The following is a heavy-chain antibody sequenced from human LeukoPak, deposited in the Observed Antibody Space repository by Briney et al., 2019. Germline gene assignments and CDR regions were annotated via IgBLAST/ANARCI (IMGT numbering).Heavy chain of an antibody. CDR2: FSGSGGST. Sequence: GGSLRLSCAASGFTFYSYAMNWVRQTPGKGLEWVSTFSGSGGSTYYADSVKGRFTISRDNSKNTLYLQMNSLRAEDTALYYCARDVITMVRGVIAYYYYMDVWGKGTTVTVSS. D-gene: IGHD3-10*01. V-gene: IGHV3-23*01. J-gene: IGHJ6*03. CDR1: GFTFYSYA. CDR3: ARDVITMVRGVIAYYYYMDV.